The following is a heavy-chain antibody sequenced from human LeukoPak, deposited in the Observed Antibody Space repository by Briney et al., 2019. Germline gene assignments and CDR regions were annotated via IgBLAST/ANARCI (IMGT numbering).Heavy chain of an antibody. Sequence: GGSLRLSCSASGFTFGDYAMTWFRQAPGKGLEWVSFITNKAYGGTTEYAASVKGRFTISRDDSQRIAYLQMNSLKTEDTAVYYCARARLGYCSGGSCYGGSIDYWGQGTLVTVSS. J-gene: IGHJ4*02. V-gene: IGHV3-49*03. CDR1: GFTFGDYA. CDR2: ITNKAYGGTT. CDR3: ARARLGYCSGGSCYGGSIDY. D-gene: IGHD2-15*01.